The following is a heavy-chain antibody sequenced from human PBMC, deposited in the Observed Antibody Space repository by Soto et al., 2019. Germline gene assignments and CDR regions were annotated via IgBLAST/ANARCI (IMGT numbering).Heavy chain of an antibody. V-gene: IGHV1-18*01. J-gene: IGHJ4*02. CDR3: VSGSDFDY. Sequence: QVQLVQSGAEVKKPGASLMVSCKTSGYTFTSYGITWVRQAPGQGLEWMGWISTYSGYTDYAQKLQGRVTMTRDTSTSTAYMELRSLRSDDTAMYYCVSGSDFDYWGQGTLVTVSS. CDR2: ISTYSGYT. CDR1: GYTFTSYG.